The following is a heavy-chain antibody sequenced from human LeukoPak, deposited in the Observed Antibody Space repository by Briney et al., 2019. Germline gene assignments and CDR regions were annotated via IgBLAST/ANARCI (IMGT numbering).Heavy chain of an antibody. J-gene: IGHJ4*02. V-gene: IGHV3-21*01. Sequence: GVLRLSCAASGFTFSSYSMNWVRQAPGKGLEWVSSISSSSSYIYYADSVKGRFTISRDNAKNSLYLQMNSLRAEDTAVYYCVRGSSAAGIGGALDYWGQGTLVTVSS. D-gene: IGHD6-13*01. CDR2: ISSSSSYI. CDR1: GFTFSSYS. CDR3: VRGSSAAGIGGALDY.